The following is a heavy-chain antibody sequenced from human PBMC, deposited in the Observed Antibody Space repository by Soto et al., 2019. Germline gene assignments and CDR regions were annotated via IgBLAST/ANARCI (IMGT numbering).Heavy chain of an antibody. J-gene: IGHJ3*02. CDR1: GGSISSSSYY. CDR2: ISYSGGT. V-gene: IGHV4-39*01. D-gene: IGHD3-9*01. Sequence: QLQLQESGPGLVKPSETLSLTCTVSGGSISSSSYYWGWIRQPPGKGLEWIGSISYSGGTYYNPSPNKRLIMSVDTYNKQFSLRLSSVTAADTAAYYCGRNDFYAGYGDAFDIWGQGTMVTVSS. CDR3: GRNDFYAGYGDAFDI.